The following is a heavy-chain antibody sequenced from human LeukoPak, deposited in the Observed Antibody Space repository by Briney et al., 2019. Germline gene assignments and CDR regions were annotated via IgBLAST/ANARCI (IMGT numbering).Heavy chain of an antibody. CDR2: IYTSGGT. CDR1: GGSISGYY. V-gene: IGHV4-4*09. Sequence: SETLSLTCTVAGGSISGYYWSWIRQPPGKGLEWIGFIYTSGGTNYNPSLKSRVTISVDTSKNQFSLKLSSVTAADTAVYYCARLTRRIAAAGYYFDYWGQGTLVTVSS. D-gene: IGHD6-13*01. J-gene: IGHJ4*02. CDR3: ARLTRRIAAAGYYFDY.